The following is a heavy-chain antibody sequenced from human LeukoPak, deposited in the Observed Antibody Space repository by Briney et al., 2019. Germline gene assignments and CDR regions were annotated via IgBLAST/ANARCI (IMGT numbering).Heavy chain of an antibody. D-gene: IGHD4/OR15-4a*01. V-gene: IGHV3-11*01. CDR3: ATTARVGAH. Sequence: GGSLRLSCAASGFTFSDFYMSWIRQAPGKGLEWISYISQSGSDINYADSVRGRFTVSRDNAKNSLYLQMNSLRAEDTAVYYCATTARVGAHWGQGALVTVSS. CDR2: ISQSGSDI. J-gene: IGHJ4*02. CDR1: GFTFSDFY.